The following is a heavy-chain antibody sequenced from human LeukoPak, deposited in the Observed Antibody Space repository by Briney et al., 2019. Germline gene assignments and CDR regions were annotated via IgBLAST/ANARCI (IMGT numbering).Heavy chain of an antibody. D-gene: IGHD6-13*01. J-gene: IGHJ4*02. Sequence: SETLSLTCAVYGGSFSGYYWSWIRQPPGKGLKWIGEINHSGSTNYNPSLKSRVTTSVDTSKNQFSLKLSSVTAADTAVYYCARGTGSSWYGGPFDSWGQGTLVTVSS. CDR1: GGSFSGYY. CDR2: INHSGST. V-gene: IGHV4-34*01. CDR3: ARGTGSSWYGGPFDS.